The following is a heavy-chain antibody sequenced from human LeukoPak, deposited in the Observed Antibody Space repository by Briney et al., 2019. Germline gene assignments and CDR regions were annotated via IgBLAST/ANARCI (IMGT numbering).Heavy chain of an antibody. CDR1: GFTVSSSY. CDR3: ARSYGDNLTFDY. J-gene: IGHJ4*02. D-gene: IGHD4-17*01. Sequence: QAGGSLRLSCAASGFTVSSSYMSWVRQAPGKGLEWVSVIYSGGDTYYADSVKGRFTISRDNVKNTVYLQMNRLRAEDTAVYYCARSYGDNLTFDYWGQGTLVTVSS. V-gene: IGHV3-66*01. CDR2: IYSGGDT.